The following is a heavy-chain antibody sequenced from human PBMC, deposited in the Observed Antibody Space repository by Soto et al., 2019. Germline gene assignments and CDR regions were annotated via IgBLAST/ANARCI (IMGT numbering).Heavy chain of an antibody. D-gene: IGHD1-26*01. V-gene: IGHV4-59*01. CDR1: GGSISSYY. J-gene: IGHJ6*02. Sequence: PSETLSLTCTVSGGSISSYYWSWIRQPPGKGLEWIGYIYYSGSTNYNPSLKSRVTISVDTSKNQFSLKLSSVTAADTAVYYCARDLAKYSGCSRPYYYYGMDVWGQGTTVTVSS. CDR2: IYYSGST. CDR3: ARDLAKYSGCSRPYYYYGMDV.